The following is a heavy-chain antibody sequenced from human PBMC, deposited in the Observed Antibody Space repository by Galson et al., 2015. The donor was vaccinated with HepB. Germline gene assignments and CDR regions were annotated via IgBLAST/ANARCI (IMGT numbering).Heavy chain of an antibody. CDR3: ALHSWGDNLSGY. CDR1: GGSISSGGYS. J-gene: IGHJ4*02. D-gene: IGHD2-21*02. Sequence: TLSLTCAVSGGSISSGGYSWSWIRQPPGKGLEWIGYIYHSGSTYYNPSLKSRVTISVDRSKNQFSLKLSSVTAADTAVYYCALHSWGDNLSGYWGQGTQVTVSS. CDR2: IYHSGST. V-gene: IGHV4-30-2*01.